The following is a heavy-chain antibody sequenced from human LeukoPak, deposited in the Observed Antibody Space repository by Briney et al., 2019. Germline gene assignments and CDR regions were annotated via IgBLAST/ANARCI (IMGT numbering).Heavy chain of an antibody. D-gene: IGHD3-10*01. Sequence: SETLSLTCTVAGYSISSGYYWGWLRQSPGKGLEWIASIYHTGETHYHPSLKSRVSISVDTSNNQFSLGSTSATAADTAVYYCARGRFAELLFDIWGQGTLVTVSS. CDR3: ARGRFAELLFDI. V-gene: IGHV4-38-2*02. J-gene: IGHJ4*02. CDR1: GYSISSGYY. CDR2: IYHTGET.